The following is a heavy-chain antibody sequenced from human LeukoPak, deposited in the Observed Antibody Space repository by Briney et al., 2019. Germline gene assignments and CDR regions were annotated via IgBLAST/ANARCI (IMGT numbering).Heavy chain of an antibody. V-gene: IGHV3-30-3*01. CDR3: ARDLEYSGTERSYGMDV. J-gene: IGHJ6*02. CDR1: GFIFSNSA. D-gene: IGHD1-26*01. Sequence: GGSLRLSCAASGFIFSNSAINWVRQAPGKGLEWVAVISYDGSNKYYADSVKGRFTISRDNSKNTLYLQMNSLRAEDTAVYYCARDLEYSGTERSYGMDVWGQGTTVTVSS. CDR2: ISYDGSNK.